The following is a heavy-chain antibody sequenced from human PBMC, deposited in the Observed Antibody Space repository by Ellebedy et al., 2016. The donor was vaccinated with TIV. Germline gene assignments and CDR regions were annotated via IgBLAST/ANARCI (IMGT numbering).Heavy chain of an antibody. V-gene: IGHV4-59*01. D-gene: IGHD2-2*01. Sequence: MPSETLSLTCTVSGGSIRNYYCTWIRQPPGKGPEWIGHMYYSGSSNYNPSLKSRVTMSIDTSKNQFSLKMSSVTAADTAVYYCAASESADSDYWGPGTLVTVSS. CDR1: GGSIRNYY. CDR3: AASESADSDY. CDR2: MYYSGSS. J-gene: IGHJ4*02.